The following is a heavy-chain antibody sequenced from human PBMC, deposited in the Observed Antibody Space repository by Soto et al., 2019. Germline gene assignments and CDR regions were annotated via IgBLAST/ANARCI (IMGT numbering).Heavy chain of an antibody. CDR3: TRDLGGWTDY. V-gene: IGHV1-3*01. CDR2: INAGNGNT. Sequence: QVQLVQSGAEVKKPGASVKGSCKASGYTFTSYAMHWVRQAPGQRLEWMGWINAGNGNTKYSQKFQGRVTITRDTSASTAYMELSSLRSEDTTVYYCTRDLGGWTDYWGQGTLVTVSS. CDR1: GYTFTSYA. D-gene: IGHD6-19*01. J-gene: IGHJ4*02.